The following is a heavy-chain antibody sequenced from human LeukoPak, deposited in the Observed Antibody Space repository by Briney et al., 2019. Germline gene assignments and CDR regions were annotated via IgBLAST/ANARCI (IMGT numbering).Heavy chain of an antibody. D-gene: IGHD1-7*01. CDR2: QTSNSDHT. Sequence: GGSLRLSCAASGFSFSSYAMSWVRQVPGKGLEWVSSQTSNSDHTSYADSVRGRFTMSRDNSKNSLYLQMNNLRAEDTATYYCGRDPNGNYIGAFEFWGQGTFVTVSS. CDR1: GFSFSSYA. CDR3: GRDPNGNYIGAFEF. V-gene: IGHV3-23*01. J-gene: IGHJ3*01.